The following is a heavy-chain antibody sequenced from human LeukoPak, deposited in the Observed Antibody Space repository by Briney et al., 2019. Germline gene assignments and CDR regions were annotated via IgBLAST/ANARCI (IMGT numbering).Heavy chain of an antibody. CDR2: ISSSSSTI. V-gene: IGHV3-48*01. CDR3: ARERCSSTSCYPRSGNYYYYYMDV. CDR1: GFTFSSYS. D-gene: IGHD2-2*01. J-gene: IGHJ6*03. Sequence: GGSLRLSCAASGFTFSSYSMNWVRQAPGKGLEWVSYISSSSSTIYYADSVKGRFSISRDNAKNSLYLQMNSLRAGDTAVYYCARERCSSTSCYPRSGNYYYYYMDVWGKGTTVTVSS.